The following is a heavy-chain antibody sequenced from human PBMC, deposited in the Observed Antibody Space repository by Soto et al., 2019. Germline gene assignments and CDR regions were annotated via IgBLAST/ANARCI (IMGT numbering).Heavy chain of an antibody. D-gene: IGHD3-3*01. CDR3: ARDAYDFWSGNDY. Sequence: QVQLVQSGAEVKKPGASVKVSCKASGYTFTSYGISWVRQAPGQGLEWMGWISAYNGNTNYAQKLQGRVTMTTDTSTNIDYRGLRSLRSDDTAVYDCARDAYDFWSGNDYWGQGTLVTVSS. J-gene: IGHJ4*02. V-gene: IGHV1-18*04. CDR2: ISAYNGNT. CDR1: GYTFTSYG.